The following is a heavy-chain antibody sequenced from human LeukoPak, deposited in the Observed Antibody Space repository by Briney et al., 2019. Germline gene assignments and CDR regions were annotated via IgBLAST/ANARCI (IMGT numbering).Heavy chain of an antibody. CDR3: AGHILGGNFDS. V-gene: IGHV4-59*01. CDR2: IYYSGST. J-gene: IGHJ4*02. Sequence: SETLSLTCTVSGGSISSYYWSWIRQPPGKGLEWIGYIYYSGSTNNNPSLKSRVTISVDTSKNQFSLKLSSVAAADTAVYYCAGHILGGNFDSWGQGTLVTVSS. CDR1: GGSISSYY. D-gene: IGHD4-23*01.